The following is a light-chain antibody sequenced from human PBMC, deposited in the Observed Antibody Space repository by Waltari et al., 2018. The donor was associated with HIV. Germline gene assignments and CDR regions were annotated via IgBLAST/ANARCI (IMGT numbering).Light chain of an antibody. Sequence: DIRLTQSPSFLSASIGDRITITCRASQDINTFLAGYQQKPGRAPKLLVYDASTLQSGVSSRFSGSGSGTDFTLTINSLQPEDCATYYCQQLNSYPVTFGGGTKVEI. CDR2: DAS. V-gene: IGKV1-9*01. CDR1: QDINTF. J-gene: IGKJ4*01. CDR3: QQLNSYPVT.